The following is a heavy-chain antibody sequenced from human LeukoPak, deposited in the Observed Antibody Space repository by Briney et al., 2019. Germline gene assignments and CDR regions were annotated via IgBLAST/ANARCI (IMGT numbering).Heavy chain of an antibody. CDR3: ARHSSAWVFDY. CDR1: GYTFTAYS. J-gene: IGHJ4*02. Sequence: ASVKVSCKASGYTFTAYSMHWVRQAPGQGLEWMGWINPNSGGTNYAQNFQGRVTMTRDTSISTAYIELSRLRSNDTAVYYCARHSSAWVFDYWGQGTLVAVSS. V-gene: IGHV1-2*02. D-gene: IGHD6-19*01. CDR2: INPNSGGT.